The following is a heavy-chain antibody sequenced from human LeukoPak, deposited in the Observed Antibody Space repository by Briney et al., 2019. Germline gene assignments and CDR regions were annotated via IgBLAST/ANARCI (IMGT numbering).Heavy chain of an antibody. J-gene: IGHJ4*02. CDR3: ARRDTTGWYHHFDS. Sequence: GGFLRLSCAASGFTVSSNSMTWVRQAPGKGLEWVSILYNGGGANYADSVKGRFTISRDNSRNTLFLQMNSLRAEDTAVYYCARRDTTGWYHHFDSWGQGTLVTVSS. CDR2: LYNGGGA. D-gene: IGHD6-19*01. V-gene: IGHV3-53*01. CDR1: GFTVSSNS.